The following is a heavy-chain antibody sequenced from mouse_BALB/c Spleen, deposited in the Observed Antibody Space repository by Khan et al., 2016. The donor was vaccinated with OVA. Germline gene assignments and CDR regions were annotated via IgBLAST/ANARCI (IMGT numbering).Heavy chain of an antibody. V-gene: IGHV1-7*01. Sequence: LEVSGAELAKPGASVKMSCKASGYTFTTYWMHWVKQRPGQGLEWIGYINPTSGYTDYNEKFKDRATLSADRSSSTAYMQLSSLTSEDSAVYYCTRDRIDDWGQGTTLTVSS. CDR3: TRDRIDD. CDR1: GYTFTTYW. CDR2: INPTSGYT. J-gene: IGHJ2*01.